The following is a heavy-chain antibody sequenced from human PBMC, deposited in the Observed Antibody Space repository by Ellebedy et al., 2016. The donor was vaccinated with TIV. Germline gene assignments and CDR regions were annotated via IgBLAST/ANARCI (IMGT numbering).Heavy chain of an antibody. CDR3: ARGGRSGWTQNPNRFDY. Sequence: GESLKISCAASGFTFSTYGMNWVRQTPGKGLEAVAFIRYDGSNTYYADSVEGRFTISRDNAKNTLYLQMNSLRAEDTAVYYCARGGRSGWTQNPNRFDYWGQGTLVTVSS. J-gene: IGHJ4*02. D-gene: IGHD6-19*01. CDR1: GFTFSTYG. CDR2: IRYDGSNT. V-gene: IGHV3-30*02.